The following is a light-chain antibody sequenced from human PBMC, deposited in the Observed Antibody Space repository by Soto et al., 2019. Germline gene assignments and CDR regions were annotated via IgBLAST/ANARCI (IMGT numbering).Light chain of an antibody. CDR1: QNINTY. CDR2: DAA. Sequence: DIQMTQSPYSLSAAVGDRVTIACRASQNINTYLNWYQQKPGKAPKLLIFDAASLQSGVPSRFSGGGSGTDFTLTISRLEPEDFAVYYCQQYGSSPPLSFGGGTKVEIK. V-gene: IGKV1-39*01. CDR3: QQYGSSPPLS. J-gene: IGKJ4*01.